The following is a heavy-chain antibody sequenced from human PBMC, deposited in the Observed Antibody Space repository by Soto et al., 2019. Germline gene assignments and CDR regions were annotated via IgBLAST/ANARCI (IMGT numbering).Heavy chain of an antibody. CDR1: GFTFSSYA. D-gene: IGHD3-3*01. V-gene: IGHV3-23*01. J-gene: IGHJ6*03. CDR2: ISGSGGST. Sequence: PGGSLRLSCAASGFTFSSYAMSWVRQAPGKGLEWVSAISGSGGSTYYADSVKGRFTISRDNSKNTLYLQMNSLRAEDTAVYYCAKDQTIFGVVVGCYYYMDVWGKGTTVTVSS. CDR3: AKDQTIFGVVVGCYYYMDV.